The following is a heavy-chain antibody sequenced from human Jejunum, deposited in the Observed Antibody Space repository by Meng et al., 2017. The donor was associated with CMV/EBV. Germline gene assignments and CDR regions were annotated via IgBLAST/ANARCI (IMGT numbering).Heavy chain of an antibody. CDR1: SSNTAA. CDR2: TYYRSKWNN. J-gene: IGHJ6*02. Sequence: SSNTAAWNWIRQSPSRGLEWLGRTYYRSKWNNDYALSVKSRMTINRDTSKNQFSLQLNSVTLEDTAVYYCARGYCSGGSSKSCMDVWGQGTTVT. D-gene: IGHD2-15*01. V-gene: IGHV6-1*01. CDR3: ARGYCSGGSSKSCMDV.